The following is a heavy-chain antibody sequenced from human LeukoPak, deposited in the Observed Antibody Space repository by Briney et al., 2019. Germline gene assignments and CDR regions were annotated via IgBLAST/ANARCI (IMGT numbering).Heavy chain of an antibody. CDR2: IYYSGST. CDR3: AREFPLSTSIAARHFDY. CDR1: GGSISSYY. D-gene: IGHD6-6*01. Sequence: PSETLSLTCTVSGGSISSYYWSWIRQPPGKGLEWIGYIYYSGSTNYNPSLKSRISISVDTSKNQFSLKLSSVTAADTAVYYCAREFPLSTSIAARHFDYWGQGTLVTVSS. V-gene: IGHV4-59*12. J-gene: IGHJ4*02.